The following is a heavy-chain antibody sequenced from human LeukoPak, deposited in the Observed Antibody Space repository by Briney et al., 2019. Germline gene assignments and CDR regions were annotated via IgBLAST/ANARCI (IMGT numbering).Heavy chain of an antibody. Sequence: GGSLRLSCAASGFTFSSYWMPWVRQAPGKGLVWVSRINSDGSSTSYADSVKGRFTISRDNAKNTLYLQMNSLRAEDTAVYYCARVRASRGGYYYGMDVWGQGTTVTVSS. J-gene: IGHJ6*02. V-gene: IGHV3-74*01. D-gene: IGHD3-10*01. CDR1: GFTFSSYW. CDR2: INSDGSST. CDR3: ARVRASRGGYYYGMDV.